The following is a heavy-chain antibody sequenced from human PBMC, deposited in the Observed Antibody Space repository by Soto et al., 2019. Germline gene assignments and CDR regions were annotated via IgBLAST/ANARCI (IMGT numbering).Heavy chain of an antibody. CDR1: GYTFTSYG. CDR3: ERAREEVWFGITDY. Sequence: ASVKVSCKASGYTFTSYGISWVRQAPGQGLEWMGWISAYNGNTNYAQKLQGRVTMTTDTSTSTAYMELRSLRSDDTAVYYCERAREEVWFGITDYWGQGTLVTVSS. D-gene: IGHD3-10*01. V-gene: IGHV1-18*01. J-gene: IGHJ4*02. CDR2: ISAYNGNT.